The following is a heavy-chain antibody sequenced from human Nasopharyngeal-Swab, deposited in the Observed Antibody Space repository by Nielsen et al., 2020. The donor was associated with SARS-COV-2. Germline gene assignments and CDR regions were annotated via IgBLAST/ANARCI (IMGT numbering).Heavy chain of an antibody. CDR2: ISWNSGSI. CDR3: AKDVNYYDSSGYSY. CDR1: GFTFDDYA. D-gene: IGHD3-22*01. J-gene: IGHJ4*02. V-gene: IGHV3-9*01. Sequence: SCAASGFTFDDYAMHWVRQAPGKGLEWVSGISWNSGSIGYADSVKGRFTISRDNAKNSLYLQMNSLRAEDTALYYCAKDVNYYDSSGYSYWGQGTLVTVSS.